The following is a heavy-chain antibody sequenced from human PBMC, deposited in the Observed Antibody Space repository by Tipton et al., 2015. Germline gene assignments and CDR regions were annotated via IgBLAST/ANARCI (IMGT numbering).Heavy chain of an antibody. Sequence: TLSLTCAVSAYSISTDYYWVWIRQPPGKGLEWIGTISHSGSTYYTPSLKSQVTISADTSKNQFSLRLSSVTAADTAVYYCARHVSFYYDTHGSDALDIWAQGTMVTVSS. CDR3: ARHVSFYYDTHGSDALDI. J-gene: IGHJ3*02. V-gene: IGHV4-38-2*01. CDR1: AYSISTDYY. CDR2: ISHSGST. D-gene: IGHD3-22*01.